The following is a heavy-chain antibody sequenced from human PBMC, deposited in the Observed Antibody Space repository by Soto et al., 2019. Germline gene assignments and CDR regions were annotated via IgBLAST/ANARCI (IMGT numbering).Heavy chain of an antibody. J-gene: IGHJ3*02. D-gene: IGHD2-21*02. CDR1: GFTFSSYW. CDR3: ARARADYGGDCYAVDI. Sequence: GGSLRLSCAASGFTFSSYWMSWVRQAPGKGLEWVANIKQDGSEKYYVDSVKGRFTISRDNAKNSLYLQMNSLRAEDTAVYYCARARADYGGDCYAVDIWGQGTMVTVSS. V-gene: IGHV3-7*01. CDR2: IKQDGSEK.